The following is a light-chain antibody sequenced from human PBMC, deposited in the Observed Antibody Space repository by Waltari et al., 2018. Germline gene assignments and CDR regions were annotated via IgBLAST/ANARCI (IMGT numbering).Light chain of an antibody. J-gene: IGKJ2*01. CDR3: QHYDGYPYT. CDR2: KAS. Sequence: DIQMTQSPSTLSASVGDRVTITCRASQNVRTYLAWYQHKSGKAPKLLIYKASTLEVGVPSRFSGSGSGTEFTLTIASLQPDDFGTYYCQHYDGYPYTFGQGTKLEMK. CDR1: QNVRTY. V-gene: IGKV1-5*03.